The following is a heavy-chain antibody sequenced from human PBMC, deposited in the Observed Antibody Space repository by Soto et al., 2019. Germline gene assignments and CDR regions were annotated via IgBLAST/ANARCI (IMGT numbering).Heavy chain of an antibody. CDR2: ISAYNGNT. V-gene: IGHV1-18*04. J-gene: IGHJ5*02. D-gene: IGHD3-10*01. Sequence: ASVKVSCKASGYTFTSYGISWVRQAPGQGLEWMGWISAYNGNTNYAQKLQGRVTMTTDTSTSTAYMELRSLRSDDTAVYYCARDGDVLLWFGELLRDNWFDPWGQGTLVTV. CDR1: GYTFTSYG. CDR3: ARDGDVLLWFGELLRDNWFDP.